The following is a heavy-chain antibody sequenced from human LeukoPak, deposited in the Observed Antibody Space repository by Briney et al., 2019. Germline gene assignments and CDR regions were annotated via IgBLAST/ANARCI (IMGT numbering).Heavy chain of an antibody. J-gene: IGHJ4*02. CDR2: IWYDGSKS. Sequence: PGTSLRLSCAASGFTFRNLGMHWVRQAPGKGLEWGAIIWYDGSKSYYADSVKDRFTFSRDNSKNTVYLQMNGLRADDTAVYFCVRDRGGYHYFDYWGQGTLVTVSS. V-gene: IGHV3-33*01. CDR1: GFTFRNLG. D-gene: IGHD3-16*02. CDR3: VRDRGGYHYFDY.